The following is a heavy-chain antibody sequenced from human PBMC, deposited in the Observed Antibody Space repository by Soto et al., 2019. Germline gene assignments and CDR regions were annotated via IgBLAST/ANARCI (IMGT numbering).Heavy chain of an antibody. CDR3: ATVATHSYNWVDP. Sequence: EVHLVESGGGLVQPGGSLRLSCAASGFTFSTYWMHWVRQAPGKGLVWVSRINADGTTTTYADSVKGRFTISRDNAKNTLYRQMISLRAEDTAVYFCATVATHSYNWVDPWCQGTLVTISS. J-gene: IGHJ5*02. V-gene: IGHV3-74*01. CDR2: INADGTTT. D-gene: IGHD3-3*02. CDR1: GFTFSTYW.